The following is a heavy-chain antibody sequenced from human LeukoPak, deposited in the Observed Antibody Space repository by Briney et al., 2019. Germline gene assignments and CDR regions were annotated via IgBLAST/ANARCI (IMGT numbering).Heavy chain of an antibody. D-gene: IGHD6-13*01. J-gene: IGHJ4*02. CDR3: ARDSPAAAGSDY. CDR2: ISAYTGNT. Sequence: ASVKVSCKASGYTFTNYGVNWVRQAPGQGLEWMGWISAYTGNTNYAQELQGRVTMTTDTSTSTDYMEVRSLTSDDTAVYYCARDSPAAAGSDYWGQGTLVTVSS. V-gene: IGHV1-18*01. CDR1: GYTFTNYG.